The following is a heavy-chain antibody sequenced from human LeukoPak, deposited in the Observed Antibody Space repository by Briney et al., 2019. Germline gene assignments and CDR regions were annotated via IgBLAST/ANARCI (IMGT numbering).Heavy chain of an antibody. D-gene: IGHD2-21*02. CDR1: GYTFSSYA. CDR2: ISGSGGST. V-gene: IGHV3-23*01. J-gene: IGHJ4*02. Sequence: GSLRLSCSASGYTFSSYAMRWVRQAPGKGLAWVSAISGSGGSTYYADSVKDRSTISRDKSKNTLYLQMNSLRAEDTAVYYCARGACSGGDCYPDYWGQGTLVTVSS. CDR3: ARGACSGGDCYPDY.